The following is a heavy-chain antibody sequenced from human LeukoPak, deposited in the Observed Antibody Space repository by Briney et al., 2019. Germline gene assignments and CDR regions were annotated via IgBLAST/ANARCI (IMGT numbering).Heavy chain of an antibody. D-gene: IGHD5-18*01. V-gene: IGHV4-39*07. CDR3: ARDRGYSYAFDY. J-gene: IGHJ4*02. CDR1: GGSISSSSYY. Sequence: SSETLSLTCTVSGGSISSSSYYWGWIRQPPGKGLEWIGSIYYSGSTYYNPSLKSRVTISIDTSKNQFSLKLNSVTAADTAVYYCARDRGYSYAFDYWGQGTLVTVSS. CDR2: IYYSGST.